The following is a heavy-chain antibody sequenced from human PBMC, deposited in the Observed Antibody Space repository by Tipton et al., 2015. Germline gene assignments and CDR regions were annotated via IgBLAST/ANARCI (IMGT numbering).Heavy chain of an antibody. V-gene: IGHV3-7*01. CDR2: IKPDGTES. CDR1: GFTFPNFA. J-gene: IGHJ4*02. Sequence: SLRLSCAASGFTFPNFAMSWVRQAPGKGLEWVANIKPDGTESYYVDSVKGRFTFSRDNAKNSLYLQMSSLRAEDTAVYYCARSGGYGWDHWGQGTLVTVSS. D-gene: IGHD1-1*01. CDR3: ARSGGYGWDH.